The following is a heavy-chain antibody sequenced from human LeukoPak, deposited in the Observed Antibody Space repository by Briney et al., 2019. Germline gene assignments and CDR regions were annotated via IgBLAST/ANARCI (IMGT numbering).Heavy chain of an antibody. D-gene: IGHD3-10*01. CDR1: GFTFSSYS. CDR2: ISSSSSYI. CDR3: ARNHAVRGYFDY. Sequence: GGSLRLSCAASGFTFSSYSMNWVRQAPGKGLEWVSSISSSSSYIYYADSVKGRFTISRDNAKNSLYLQMNSLRAEDTAVYYCARNHAVRGYFDYWGQGTLVTVSS. J-gene: IGHJ4*02. V-gene: IGHV3-21*01.